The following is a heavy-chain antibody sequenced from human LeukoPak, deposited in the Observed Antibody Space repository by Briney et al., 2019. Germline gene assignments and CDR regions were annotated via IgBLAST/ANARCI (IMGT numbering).Heavy chain of an antibody. D-gene: IGHD3-9*01. Sequence: ASVKVSCKASGYTFTGYYLHWVRQAPGQGLEWMGWINPNSGGTNYAQKFQGWVTMTRDTSISTAYMELSRLRSDDTAVYYCATYYVLRYFDWLLNNWFDPWGQGTLVTVSS. CDR2: INPNSGGT. V-gene: IGHV1-2*04. CDR1: GYTFTGYY. J-gene: IGHJ5*02. CDR3: ATYYVLRYFDWLLNNWFDP.